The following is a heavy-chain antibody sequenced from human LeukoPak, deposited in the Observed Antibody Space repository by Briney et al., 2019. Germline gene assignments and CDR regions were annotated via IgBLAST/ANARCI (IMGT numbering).Heavy chain of an antibody. J-gene: IGHJ4*02. CDR2: IHNSGST. Sequence: SETLSLTCTVSGGSISSYYWSWIRQPAGKGLEWIGRIHNSGSTNYNPSLKSRVTMSVDTSKDQFSLKLSSVTAADTAVYYCARDQYYYDSSGYYRFDSWGQGTLVTVSS. V-gene: IGHV4-4*07. CDR1: GGSISSYY. D-gene: IGHD3-22*01. CDR3: ARDQYYYDSSGYYRFDS.